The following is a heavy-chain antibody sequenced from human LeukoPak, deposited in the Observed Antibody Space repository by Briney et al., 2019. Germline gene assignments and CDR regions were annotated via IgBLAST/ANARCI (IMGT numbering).Heavy chain of an antibody. J-gene: IGHJ4*01. Sequence: GGSLRPSCAASGFTFDDFGMSWVRQVPGKGLECVSGINWSGDSIYYADSVKGRFTISRDNAKKSVFLQMNSLRGEDTALYHCARLKSSRWYSAPFDYWGQGILVTVSA. CDR2: INWSGDSI. CDR3: ARLKSSRWYSAPFDY. D-gene: IGHD6-13*01. V-gene: IGHV3-20*01. CDR1: GFTFDDFG.